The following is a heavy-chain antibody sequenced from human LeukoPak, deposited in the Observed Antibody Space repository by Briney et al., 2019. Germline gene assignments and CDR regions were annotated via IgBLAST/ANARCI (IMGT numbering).Heavy chain of an antibody. CDR3: AKDEFEDTSLVFDN. D-gene: IGHD3-10*01. V-gene: IGHV3-30*18. J-gene: IGHJ4*02. CDR1: GFTFSSYG. Sequence: QPGRSLRLSCAASGFTFSSYGMHWVRQAPGKGLEWVAVIWYGGSNKYYADSVKGRFTISRDNSKNTLYLQMNSLRPEDTAVYFCAKDEFEDTSLVFDNRGQGTLVTVSS. CDR2: IWYGGSNK.